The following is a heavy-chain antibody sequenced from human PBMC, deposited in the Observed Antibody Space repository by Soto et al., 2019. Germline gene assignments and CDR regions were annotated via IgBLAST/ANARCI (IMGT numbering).Heavy chain of an antibody. CDR2: IYSGGTT. J-gene: IGHJ4*02. D-gene: IGHD6-19*01. CDR1: GFTVSSNY. CDR3: ARTTTVAGTPEFDY. V-gene: IGHV3-66*01. Sequence: GGSLRLSCAASGFTVSSNYMSWVRQAPGKGLEWVSVIYSGGTTYYADSVKGRFTISRDNSNNTLYLQLSSLRPEDTAVYYCARTTTVAGTPEFDYWGQGTLVTVSS.